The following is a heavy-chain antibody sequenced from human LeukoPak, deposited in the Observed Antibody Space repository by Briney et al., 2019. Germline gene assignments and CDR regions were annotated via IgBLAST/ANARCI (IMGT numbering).Heavy chain of an antibody. CDR2: IYTSGST. CDR1: GGSISSGSYY. V-gene: IGHV4-61*02. Sequence: SQTLSLTCTVSGGSISSGSYYWSWIRQPAGKGLEWIGRIYTSGSTNYNPSLKSRVTISVDTSKNQFSLKLTSVTAADTAVYYCARETETTSTPFDYWGQGTLVTVSS. CDR3: ARETETTSTPFDY. D-gene: IGHD1-7*01. J-gene: IGHJ4*02.